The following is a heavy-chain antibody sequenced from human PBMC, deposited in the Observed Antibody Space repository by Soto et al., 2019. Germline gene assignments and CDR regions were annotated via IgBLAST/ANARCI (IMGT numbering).Heavy chain of an antibody. J-gene: IGHJ4*02. CDR1: GFSFSSYA. D-gene: IGHD6-6*01. V-gene: IGHV3-23*01. CDR3: AKDSIPYSSSYDLDH. Sequence: EVQLLESGGGLVQPGGSLRLSCVASGFSFSSYAMSWVRQAPGKGLVWVSSMTATGVSIYYADSVRGRFTISRDNSKNTLYLQMSSLRDEDTARYYCAKDSIPYSSSYDLDHWGRGALVTVSS. CDR2: MTATGVSI.